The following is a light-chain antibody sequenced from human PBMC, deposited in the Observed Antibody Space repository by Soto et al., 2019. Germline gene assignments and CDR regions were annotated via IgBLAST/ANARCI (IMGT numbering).Light chain of an antibody. V-gene: IGKV3-20*01. J-gene: IGKJ4*01. CDR3: QQYGSSPLT. CDR2: GAS. CDR1: QSVSSSY. Sequence: EMVLTQSPGTLSLSPGERATLSCRASQSVSSSYLAWYQQKPGQAPRLLIYGASSRATGIPDRFSGSGSGTDFTLTISRLEPEDLAVYYCQQYGSSPLTCGGGTKVELK.